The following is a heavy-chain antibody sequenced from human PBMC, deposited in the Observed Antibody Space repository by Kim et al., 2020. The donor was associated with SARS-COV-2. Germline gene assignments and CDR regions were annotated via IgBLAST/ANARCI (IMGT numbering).Heavy chain of an antibody. V-gene: IGHV3-33*01. Sequence: YAYAGKGRFTISRDNSKNTLYLQMNSLSAGDTAVYYCARDLTVVLGYGMDVWGQGTTVTVSS. D-gene: IGHD2-21*01. CDR3: ARDLTVVLGYGMDV. J-gene: IGHJ6*02.